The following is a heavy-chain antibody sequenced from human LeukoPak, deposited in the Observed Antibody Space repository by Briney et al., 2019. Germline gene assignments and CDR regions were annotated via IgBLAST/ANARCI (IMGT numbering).Heavy chain of an antibody. Sequence: QAGGSLRLSCAASGFTFSSYAMSWVRRAPGKGLEWVSAISGSGGSTYYADSVKGRFTISRDNSKNTLYLQMNSLRAEDTAVYYCAFTQRIVVVPAAIAPSDYWGQGTLVTVSS. CDR3: AFTQRIVVVPAAIAPSDY. V-gene: IGHV3-23*01. J-gene: IGHJ4*02. CDR2: ISGSGGST. CDR1: GFTFSSYA. D-gene: IGHD2-2*02.